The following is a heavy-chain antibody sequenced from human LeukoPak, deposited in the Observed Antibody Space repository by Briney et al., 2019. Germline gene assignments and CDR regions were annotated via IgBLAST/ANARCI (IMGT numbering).Heavy chain of an antibody. V-gene: IGHV4-59*12. Sequence: SETLSLTCTVSGGSISSFYWSWIRQPPGKGLEWIGYIYYSGSTNYNPSLKSRVTISVDTSKNQFSLKLSSVTAADTAVYYCAREAAYYDFWSGYYRRGFYFDYWGQGTLVTVSS. J-gene: IGHJ4*02. CDR1: GGSISSFY. D-gene: IGHD3-3*01. CDR2: IYYSGST. CDR3: AREAAYYDFWSGYYRRGFYFDY.